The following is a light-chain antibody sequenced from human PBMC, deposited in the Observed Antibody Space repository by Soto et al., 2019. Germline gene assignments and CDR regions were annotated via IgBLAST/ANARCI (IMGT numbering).Light chain of an antibody. CDR2: KAS. V-gene: IGKV1-5*03. CDR3: QQYLNRWT. CDR1: QSISTW. J-gene: IGKJ1*01. Sequence: DIQMTQSPSTLSASVGDRVTITCRASQSISTWLAWYQQKPGKAPKHLIYKASSLEGGVPSRFSGSGSGTEFTLTISSLQPDDFATYYCQQYLNRWTFGQGTKVQIK.